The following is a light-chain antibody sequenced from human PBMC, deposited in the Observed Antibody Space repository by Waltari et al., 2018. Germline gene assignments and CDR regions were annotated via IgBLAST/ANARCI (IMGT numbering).Light chain of an antibody. J-gene: IGLJ2*01. CDR3: QSYDTDEGVV. CDR2: EDT. V-gene: IGLV6-57*03. CDR1: RDSIGSNY. Sequence: NSLLTQPHSVSESPGKTVTISCTRTRDSIGSNYVQWYQHRPGSAPTPVILEDTQRPPGVPDRFSGSINSSSNSASLTISGLRTEDEALYYCQSYDTDEGVVFGGGTKLTVL.